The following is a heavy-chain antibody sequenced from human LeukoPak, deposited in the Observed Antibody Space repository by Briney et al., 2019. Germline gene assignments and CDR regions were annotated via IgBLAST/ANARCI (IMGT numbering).Heavy chain of an antibody. CDR2: INHSGST. J-gene: IGHJ4*02. V-gene: IGHV4-34*01. CDR1: GGSFSGYY. Sequence: SETLSLTCAVYGGSFSGYYWSWIRQPPGKGLEWIGEINHSGSTNYNPSLKSRVTISVDTSKNQFSLKLSSVTAADTAVYYCARGWDSSSWLDYWGQGTLVTVS. CDR3: ARGWDSSSWLDY. D-gene: IGHD6-13*01.